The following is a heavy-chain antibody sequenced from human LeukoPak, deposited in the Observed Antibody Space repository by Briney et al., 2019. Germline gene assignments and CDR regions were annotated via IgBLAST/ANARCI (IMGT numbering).Heavy chain of an antibody. J-gene: IGHJ5*02. CDR1: RGSISGYY. D-gene: IGHD2-15*01. CDR3: ARGAPDALAVEYNWLDP. Sequence: SETLSLTCTVSRGSISGYYWSWIRQPAGKGLEWIGRIHITQTTNYNPSLESRVTMSLDPSKNQFYLRLRSVTAAYTAVYYCARGAPDALAVEYNWLDPWGQGTLVTVSS. CDR2: IHITQTT. V-gene: IGHV4-4*07.